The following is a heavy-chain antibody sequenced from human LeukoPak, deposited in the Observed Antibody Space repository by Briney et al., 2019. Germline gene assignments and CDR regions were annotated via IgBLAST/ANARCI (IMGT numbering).Heavy chain of an antibody. CDR1: GGSFSGYY. V-gene: IGHV4-34*01. Sequence: SETLSLTCAVYGGSFSGYYWSWIRQPPGKGLEWIGEINHSGSTNYNPSLKSRVTISVDTSKNQFSLKLSSVTAADTAVYYCARDQWDSGTYYFDCWGQGTLVTVSS. J-gene: IGHJ4*02. CDR2: INHSGST. D-gene: IGHD1-14*01. CDR3: ARDQWDSGTYYFDC.